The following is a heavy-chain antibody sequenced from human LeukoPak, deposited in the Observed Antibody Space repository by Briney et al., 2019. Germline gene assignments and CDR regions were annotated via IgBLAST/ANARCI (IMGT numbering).Heavy chain of an antibody. CDR1: GGSISSSSYY. CDR3: ARVPQVTMIVVA. V-gene: IGHV4-39*07. CDR2: IYYSGST. J-gene: IGHJ4*02. D-gene: IGHD3-22*01. Sequence: SETLSLTCTVSGGSISSSSYYWGWIRQPPGKGLEWIGSIYYSGSTYYNPSLKSRVTISVGTSKNQFSLKLSSVTAADTAVYYCARVPQVTMIVVAWGQGTLVTVSS.